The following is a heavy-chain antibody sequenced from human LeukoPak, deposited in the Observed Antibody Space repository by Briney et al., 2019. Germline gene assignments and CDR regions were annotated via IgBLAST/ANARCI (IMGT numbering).Heavy chain of an antibody. J-gene: IGHJ6*02. V-gene: IGHV3-21*01. CDR3: ARDLGYYGMDV. Sequence: GGSLRLSCTASGFTFRDYTINWVRQAPGKGLEWVSAIDKSGTFIKYADSVKGRFTVSRDNAKNTLYLQMNSLRAEDTAVYYCARDLGYYGMDVWGQGTTVTVSS. CDR1: GFTFRDYT. D-gene: IGHD7-27*01. CDR2: IDKSGTFI.